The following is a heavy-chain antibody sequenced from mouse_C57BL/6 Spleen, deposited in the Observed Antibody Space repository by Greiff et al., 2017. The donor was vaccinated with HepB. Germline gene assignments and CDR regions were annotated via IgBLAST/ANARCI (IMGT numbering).Heavy chain of an antibody. V-gene: IGHV1-55*01. CDR3: ARWGYGNYERVDY. J-gene: IGHJ2*01. CDR2: IYPGSGST. CDR1: GYTFTSYW. Sequence: VQLQQPGAELVKPGASVKMSCKASGYTFTSYWITWVKQRPGQGLEWIGDIYPGSGSTNYNEKFKSKATLTVDTSSSTAYMQLSSLTSEDSAVYYCARWGYGNYERVDYWGQGTTLTVSS. D-gene: IGHD2-1*01.